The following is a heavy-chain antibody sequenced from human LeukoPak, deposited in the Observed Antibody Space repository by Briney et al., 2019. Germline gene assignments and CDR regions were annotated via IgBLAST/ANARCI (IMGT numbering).Heavy chain of an antibody. CDR3: TSATPEGGY. Sequence: GGSLRLSCAASGFTFRGSAMHWVRQASGKGLEWVGRVRSKANSYATAYAASVRGRFTISRDDSKSTAYLQMNSLKTEDTAVYYCTSATPEGGYWGQGTLVTVSS. J-gene: IGHJ4*02. V-gene: IGHV3-73*01. CDR2: VRSKANSYAT. D-gene: IGHD2-15*01. CDR1: GFTFRGSA.